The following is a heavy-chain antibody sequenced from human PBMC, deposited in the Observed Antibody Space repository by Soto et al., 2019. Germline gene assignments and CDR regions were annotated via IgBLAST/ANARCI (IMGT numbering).Heavy chain of an antibody. CDR1: GGSISPFY. D-gene: IGHD2-15*01. J-gene: IGHJ4*02. CDR2: LYYSGNT. V-gene: IGHV4-59*01. CDR3: ARVGGVAARTFDY. Sequence: SETLSLTCTVSGGSISPFYWSWVRHPPGKGLEWIGYLYYSGNTNYNPSLKSRVTISVDASKNQVSLRLTSVTAADTAVYYCARVGGVAARTFDYWGQGTVVTVSS.